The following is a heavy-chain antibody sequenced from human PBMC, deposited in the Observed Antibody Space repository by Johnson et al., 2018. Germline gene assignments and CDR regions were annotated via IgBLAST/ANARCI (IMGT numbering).Heavy chain of an antibody. Sequence: VQLQESGGGLVQPGRSXRLSCAASGFTFDDYAMHWVRQAPGKGLEWVSGISWHSGSIGYAASVKGRFTLSRDNAKNSLYLQMNSLRVDDTAWYYCTKDINYDSSGPLDYWGQGTLVTVSS. CDR3: TKDINYDSSGPLDY. D-gene: IGHD3-22*01. CDR1: GFTFDDYA. J-gene: IGHJ4*02. V-gene: IGHV3-9*01. CDR2: ISWHSGSI.